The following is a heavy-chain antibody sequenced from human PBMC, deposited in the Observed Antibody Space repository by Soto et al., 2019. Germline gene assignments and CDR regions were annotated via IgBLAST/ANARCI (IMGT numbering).Heavy chain of an antibody. Sequence: GASVKVSCKVSGYTLTELSMHWVRQAPGKGLEWMGGFDPEDGETIYAQKFQGRVTMTEDTSTDTAYMELSSLRSEDTAVYYCATGGLRLPAQKYYYYYYYGMDVWGQGTTVTVSS. V-gene: IGHV1-24*01. CDR1: GYTLTELS. CDR3: ATGGLRLPAQKYYYYYYYGMDV. CDR2: FDPEDGET. J-gene: IGHJ6*02. D-gene: IGHD3-16*01.